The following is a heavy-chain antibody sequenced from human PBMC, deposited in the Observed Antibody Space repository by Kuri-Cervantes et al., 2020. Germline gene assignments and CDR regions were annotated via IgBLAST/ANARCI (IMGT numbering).Heavy chain of an antibody. J-gene: IGHJ4*02. D-gene: IGHD3-10*01. V-gene: IGHV3-21*01. Sequence: GESLKISCAASGFTFSSYSMNWVRQAPGKGLEWVSSISSSSSYIYYADSVKGRFTISRDNPKNTLYLQMSSLRAEDTAVYYCASLRYGSGSYYSDYWGQGTLVTVSS. CDR3: ASLRYGSGSYYSDY. CDR2: ISSSSSYI. CDR1: GFTFSSYS.